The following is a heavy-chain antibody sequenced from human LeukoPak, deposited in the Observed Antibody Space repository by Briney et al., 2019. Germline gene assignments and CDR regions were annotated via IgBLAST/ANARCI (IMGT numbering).Heavy chain of an antibody. CDR1: GGSISSGSYY. D-gene: IGHD2-21*02. V-gene: IGHV4-61*02. Sequence: SETLSLTCTVSGGSISSGSYYWSWIRQPAGKGLEWIGRIYTSGSTNYNPSLKSRVTISVDTSKNQFSLKLSSVTAADTAVYYCARDSVRGFVVVTANAFDIRGQGTMVTVSS. J-gene: IGHJ3*02. CDR3: ARDSVRGFVVVTANAFDI. CDR2: IYTSGST.